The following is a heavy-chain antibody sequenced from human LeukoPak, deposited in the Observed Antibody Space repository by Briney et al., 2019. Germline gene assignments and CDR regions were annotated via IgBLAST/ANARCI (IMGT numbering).Heavy chain of an antibody. CDR1: RYTFTSYD. CDR2: MNPNTGRT. D-gene: IGHD3-22*01. CDR3: ARLSQTPDYYSNGGYYYLGY. Sequence: ASVKVSCKASRYTFTSYDINWVREAAGQGLEWMRWMNPNTGRTGFAQKFQGRLTMTRDTSISTAYMELSSLRSEDTAVYYCARLSQTPDYYSNGGYYYLGYWGQGTPVTVSS. J-gene: IGHJ4*02. V-gene: IGHV1-8*01.